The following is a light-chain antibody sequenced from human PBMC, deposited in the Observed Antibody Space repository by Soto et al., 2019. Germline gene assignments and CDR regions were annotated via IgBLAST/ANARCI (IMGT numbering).Light chain of an antibody. CDR3: QQYTSYSWT. CDR2: KAS. CDR1: QSISTY. J-gene: IGKJ1*01. V-gene: IGKV1-5*03. Sequence: DIQMTQSPSTLSASVGDRVAITCRASQSISTYLAWYQQKPGKAPKLLIYKASSLESGVPSRFSGSGSGAEFTLTISSLQPDDFATYYCQQYTSYSWTFGQGTKVDIK.